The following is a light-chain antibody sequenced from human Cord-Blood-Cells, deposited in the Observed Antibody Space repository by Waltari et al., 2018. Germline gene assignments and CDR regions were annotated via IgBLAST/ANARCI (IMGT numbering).Light chain of an antibody. CDR1: SSDVGSYNR. Sequence: QSALTQPPSVSGSPGQSVTISCTGTSSDVGSYNRVSWYQQPPGTAPKLMIYEVSNRPSGVPSRFSGSKSGNTASLTIPGLQAEDEADYYCSSYTSSSTYVCGTGTKVTVL. V-gene: IGLV2-18*02. CDR3: SSYTSSSTYV. J-gene: IGLJ1*01. CDR2: EVS.